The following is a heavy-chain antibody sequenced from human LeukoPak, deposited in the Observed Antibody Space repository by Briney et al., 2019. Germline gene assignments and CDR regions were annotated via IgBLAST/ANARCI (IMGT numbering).Heavy chain of an antibody. Sequence: PGGSLRLSCAASGFTFSSYSMNWVRQAPGKGLEWVSSISSSSSYIYYADSVKGRFAISRDNAKNSLYLQMNSLRAEDTAVYYCAKSQTGRIAVAGTTDYWGQGTLVTVSS. V-gene: IGHV3-21*01. CDR2: ISSSSSYI. J-gene: IGHJ4*02. CDR3: AKSQTGRIAVAGTTDY. D-gene: IGHD6-19*01. CDR1: GFTFSSYS.